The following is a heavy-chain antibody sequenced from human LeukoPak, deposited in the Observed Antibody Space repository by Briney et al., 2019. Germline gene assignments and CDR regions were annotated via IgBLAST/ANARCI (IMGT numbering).Heavy chain of an antibody. D-gene: IGHD3-10*01. V-gene: IGHV3-23*01. CDR1: GFTFSSYA. Sequence: PGGSLRLSCAASGFTFSSYAMSWVRQAPGKGLEWVSAISGSGGSTYYADSVKGRFTISRDNSKNTLYLPMNSLRAEDTAVYYCAKGSRLWFGEFRYYFDYWGQGTLVTVSS. CDR3: AKGSRLWFGEFRYYFDY. J-gene: IGHJ4*02. CDR2: ISGSGGST.